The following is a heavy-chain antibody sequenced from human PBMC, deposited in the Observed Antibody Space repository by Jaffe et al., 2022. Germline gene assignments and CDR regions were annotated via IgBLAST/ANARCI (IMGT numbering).Heavy chain of an antibody. CDR2: IYWDDDK. D-gene: IGHD3-10*01. Sequence: QITLKESGPTLVKPTQTLTLTCTFSGFSLSTSGVGVGWIRQPPGKALEWLALIYWDDDKRYSPSLKSRLTITKDTSKNQVVLTMTNMDPVDTATYYCARAVLVLLWFGELLAWFDPWGQGTLVTVSS. V-gene: IGHV2-5*02. CDR3: ARAVLVLLWFGELLAWFDP. CDR1: GFSLSTSGVG. J-gene: IGHJ5*02.